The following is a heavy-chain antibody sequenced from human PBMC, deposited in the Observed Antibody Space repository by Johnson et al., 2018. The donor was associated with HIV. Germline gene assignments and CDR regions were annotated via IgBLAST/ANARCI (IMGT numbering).Heavy chain of an antibody. Sequence: VQLVESGGGLVQPGGSLRVSCAASGFKYAASGLAFSNYAVKWVSHTPGGDGGTSFADSVKGRFTISRDSSKNTLYLQMNSLRVEDTAVYYCARALSRFGVSDAFDVWGQGTMVTVSS. D-gene: IGHD3-10*01. J-gene: IGHJ3*01. V-gene: IGHV3-23*04. CDR2: TPGGDGGT. CDR3: ARALSRFGVSDAFDV. CDR1: GFKYAAS.